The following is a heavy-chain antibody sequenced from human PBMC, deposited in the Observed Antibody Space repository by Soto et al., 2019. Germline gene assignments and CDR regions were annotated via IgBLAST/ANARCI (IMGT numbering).Heavy chain of an antibody. V-gene: IGHV3-21*01. D-gene: IGHD2-8*01. J-gene: IGHJ4*02. CDR2: IGGSSGHI. CDR3: ARTNGAYSNYFDY. CDR1: GFTFSSYS. Sequence: EVQLVESGGGLVKPGGSLRLSCAASGFTFSSYSMVWVRQAPEKGLEWVSSIGGSSGHIYYADSLKGRFTISRDNAKNSLYLQMNSLRVDDTAVYYCARTNGAYSNYFDYWGQGPLVTVSS.